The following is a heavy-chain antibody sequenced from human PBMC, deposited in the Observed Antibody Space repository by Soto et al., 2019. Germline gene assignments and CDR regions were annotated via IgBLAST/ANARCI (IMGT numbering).Heavy chain of an antibody. CDR2: TSYDGSNK. CDR3: ARDWETSATGLIDS. CDR1: GFTFSSSA. Sequence: PGGSLRLSCVASGFTFSSSALLWVRQAPGKGLEWVAVTSYDGSNKYYADSVEGRFTISRDNSKNTLYLQTSSLTTEDTAMYYCARDWETSATGLIDSWGQGTLVTVSS. D-gene: IGHD3-9*01. J-gene: IGHJ4*02. V-gene: IGHV3-30-3*01.